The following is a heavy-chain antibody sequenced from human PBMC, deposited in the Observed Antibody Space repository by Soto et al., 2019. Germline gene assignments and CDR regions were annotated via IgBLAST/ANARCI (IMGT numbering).Heavy chain of an antibody. CDR3: AQSIAAAGTITPRYFDY. V-gene: IGHV2-5*01. J-gene: IGHJ4*02. CDR2: IYWNDDK. Sequence: SGPTLVNPTQTLTLTCTFSGFSLSTSGVGVGWIRQPPGKALEWLALIYWNDDKRYSPSLKSRLTITKDTSKNQVVLTMTNMDPVDTATYYCAQSIAAAGTITPRYFDYWGQGTLVTVSS. CDR1: GFSLSTSGVG. D-gene: IGHD6-13*01.